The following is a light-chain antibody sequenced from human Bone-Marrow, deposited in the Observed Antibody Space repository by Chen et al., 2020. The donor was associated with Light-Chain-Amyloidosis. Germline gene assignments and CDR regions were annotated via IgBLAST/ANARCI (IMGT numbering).Light chain of an antibody. Sequence: SALPQPASVSGSPVQSITISCTGTSGDVGTYNYVSWYQQHPGKAPKVMIYAVSNRPSGVSNRFSGSKSGNTASLTISGLQAEDEADYYCSSFTSSSSYVFGPGTKVTVL. J-gene: IGLJ1*01. CDR3: SSFTSSSSYV. V-gene: IGLV2-14*01. CDR1: SGDVGTYNY. CDR2: AVS.